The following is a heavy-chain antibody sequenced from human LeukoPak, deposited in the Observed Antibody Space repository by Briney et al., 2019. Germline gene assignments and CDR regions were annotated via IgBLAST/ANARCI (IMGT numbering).Heavy chain of an antibody. D-gene: IGHD3-10*01. Sequence: GGSLRLSCAASGFTFNNYAMTWVRQAPGKGLEWVTTISSNGDSTYYADSVKGRLTISRDNSKNTLYLQMNSLRAEDTAVYYCAREASRGGYYFDYWGQGTLVTVSS. J-gene: IGHJ4*02. CDR3: AREASRGGYYFDY. CDR2: ISSNGDST. V-gene: IGHV3-23*01. CDR1: GFTFNNYA.